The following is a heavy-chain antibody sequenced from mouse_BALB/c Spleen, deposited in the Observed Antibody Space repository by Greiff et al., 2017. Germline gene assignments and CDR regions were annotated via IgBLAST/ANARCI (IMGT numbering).Heavy chain of an antibody. CDR2: ISTYYGDA. CDR1: GYTFTDYA. D-gene: IGHD1-1*01. Sequence: QVQLKQSGAELVRPGVSVKISCKGSGYTFTDYAMHWVKQSHAKSLEWIGVISTYYGDASYNQKFKGKATMTVDKSSSTAYMELARLTSEDSAIYYCARGIYYYGSSLSNFDYWGQGTTLTVSS. V-gene: IGHV1S137*01. J-gene: IGHJ2*01. CDR3: ARGIYYYGSSLSNFDY.